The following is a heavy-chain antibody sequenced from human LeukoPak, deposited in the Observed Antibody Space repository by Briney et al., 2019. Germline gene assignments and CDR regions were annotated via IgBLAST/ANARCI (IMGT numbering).Heavy chain of an antibody. Sequence: ASVKVSCKASGYTFTSYAMHWVRQAPGQRLEWMGWINAGNGNTKYSQEFQGRVTITRDTSASTAYMELSRLRSDDTAVYYCARDRTTVTIFGYWGQGTLVTVSS. J-gene: IGHJ4*02. CDR2: INAGNGNT. CDR3: ARDRTTVTIFGY. D-gene: IGHD4-11*01. CDR1: GYTFTSYA. V-gene: IGHV1-3*01.